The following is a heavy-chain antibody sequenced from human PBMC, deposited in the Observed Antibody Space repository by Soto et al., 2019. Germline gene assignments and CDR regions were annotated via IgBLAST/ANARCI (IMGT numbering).Heavy chain of an antibody. CDR3: TRDSSVAYAMDV. V-gene: IGHV3-48*01. Sequence: QVVESGGGLVQPGGSLRLSCAASGFTFSEYSMNWVRQAPGKGLEWVSYLSFGNHVILYADSVRGRFTISRDDAKNSLYLQMNSLRAEDTAVYYCTRDSSVAYAMDVWGQGTTVTVSS. D-gene: IGHD2-15*01. CDR1: GFTFSEYS. J-gene: IGHJ6*02. CDR2: LSFGNHVI.